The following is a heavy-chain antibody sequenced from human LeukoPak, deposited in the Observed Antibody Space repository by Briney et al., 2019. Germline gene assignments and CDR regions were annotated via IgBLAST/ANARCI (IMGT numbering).Heavy chain of an antibody. Sequence: PGGSLRFSCAASGFTFSSYAMTWVGKPPGKGLEWVSTISGRGGSTYYADSVKGRFTISRDNSKNTVYLQMNSLRDEDAAVYYCARDWPSEWEQLPDYDAVDIWGQGTMVTVSS. CDR3: ARDWPSEWEQLPDYDAVDI. J-gene: IGHJ3*02. V-gene: IGHV3-23*01. CDR1: GFTFSSYA. D-gene: IGHD1-26*01. CDR2: ISGRGGST.